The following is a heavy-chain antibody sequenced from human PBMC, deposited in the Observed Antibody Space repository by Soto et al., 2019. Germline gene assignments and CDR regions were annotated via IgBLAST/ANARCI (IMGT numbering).Heavy chain of an antibody. V-gene: IGHV5-51*01. J-gene: IGHJ3*02. Sequence: GESLKISCKGSGYSFTHFWIGWVRQMPGKGLELMGIIYPAASDIRYSPSFQGQVTVSADKSINTAYLQWSSLKASDTAMYYCARQAKQQWLDAFDIWGQGTMVTVSS. CDR2: IYPAASDI. CDR3: ARQAKQQWLDAFDI. D-gene: IGHD2-8*01. CDR1: GYSFTHFW.